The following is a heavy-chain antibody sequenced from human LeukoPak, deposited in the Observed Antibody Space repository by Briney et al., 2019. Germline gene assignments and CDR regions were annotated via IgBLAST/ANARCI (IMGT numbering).Heavy chain of an antibody. CDR2: ISYSGSA. D-gene: IGHD2/OR15-2a*01. Sequence: PSETLSLTCTVSGGSISNSSSYWGWIRQPPGKGLEWIGTISYSGSAYYNPSLKSRVTISVDTSKSQFSLRLSSVTAADTAVYYCARRTTIFLWDVWGKGTTVTVSS. J-gene: IGHJ6*04. CDR3: ARRTTIFLWDV. CDR1: GGSISNSSSY. V-gene: IGHV4-39*01.